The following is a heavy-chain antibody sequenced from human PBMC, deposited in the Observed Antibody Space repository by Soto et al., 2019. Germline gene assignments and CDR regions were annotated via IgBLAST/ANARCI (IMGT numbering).Heavy chain of an antibody. CDR2: TYYRSKWYN. D-gene: IGHD6-19*01. V-gene: IGHV6-1*01. J-gene: IGHJ6*02. CDR3: ARVVAVAGAYYYYDYYGMDV. Sequence: SQTLSLTCAISGDSVSSNSAAWNWIRQSPSRGLEWLGRTYYRSKWYNDYAVSVKSRITINPDTSKNQFSLQLNSVTPEDTAVYYCARVVAVAGAYYYYDYYGMDVWGQGTTVTVSS. CDR1: GDSVSSNSAA.